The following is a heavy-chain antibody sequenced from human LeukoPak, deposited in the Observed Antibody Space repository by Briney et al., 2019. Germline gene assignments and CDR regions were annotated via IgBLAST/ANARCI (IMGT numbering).Heavy chain of an antibody. Sequence: PSETLSLTCAVYGGSFSGYYWSWIRQPPGKGLEWIGEINRSGSTNYNPSLKSRVTISVDTSKNQFSLRLSSVTAADTAVYYCAQLRGYFDLWGRGTLVTVSS. D-gene: IGHD5-24*01. J-gene: IGHJ2*01. CDR2: INRSGST. CDR3: AQLRGYFDL. CDR1: GGSFSGYY. V-gene: IGHV4-34*01.